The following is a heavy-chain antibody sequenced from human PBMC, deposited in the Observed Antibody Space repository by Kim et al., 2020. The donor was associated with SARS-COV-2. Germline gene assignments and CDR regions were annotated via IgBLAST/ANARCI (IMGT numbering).Heavy chain of an antibody. V-gene: IGHV1-3*01. Sequence: ASVKVSCKASGYTFTSYAMHWVRQAPGQRLEWMGWINAGNGNTKYSQKFQGRVTITRDTSASTAYMELSSLRSEDTAVYYCARPSKRGSGSYDAFDIWGQGTMVTVSS. J-gene: IGHJ3*02. CDR1: GYTFTSYA. CDR3: ARPSKRGSGSYDAFDI. D-gene: IGHD3-10*01. CDR2: INAGNGNT.